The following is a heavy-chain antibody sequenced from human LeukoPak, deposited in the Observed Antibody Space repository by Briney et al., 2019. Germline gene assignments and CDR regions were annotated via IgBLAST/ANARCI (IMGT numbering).Heavy chain of an antibody. V-gene: IGHV4-34*01. D-gene: IGHD5-18*01. CDR1: GFTFSNYA. CDR2: INHSGST. Sequence: PGGSLRLSCAASGFTFSNYAMNWVCQPPGKGLEWIGEINHSGSTNYNPSLKSRVTILVDTSKNQFSLKLSSVTAADTAVYYCVRSYNYGPLVWGQGTTVIVSS. J-gene: IGHJ6*02. CDR3: VRSYNYGPLV.